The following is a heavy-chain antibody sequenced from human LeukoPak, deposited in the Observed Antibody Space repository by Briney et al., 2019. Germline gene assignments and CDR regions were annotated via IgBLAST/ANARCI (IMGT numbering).Heavy chain of an antibody. CDR1: GYTFTSYG. CDR3: ARDIDGYGDYGDYGEADY. Sequence: ASVKVSCKASGYTFTSYGISWVRQAPGQGLEWMGWISAYNGNTNYAQKLQGRVTMTTDTSTSTAYMEPRSLRSDDTAMYYCARDIDGYGDYGDYGEADYWGQGTLVTVSS. D-gene: IGHD4-17*01. J-gene: IGHJ4*02. CDR2: ISAYNGNT. V-gene: IGHV1-18*01.